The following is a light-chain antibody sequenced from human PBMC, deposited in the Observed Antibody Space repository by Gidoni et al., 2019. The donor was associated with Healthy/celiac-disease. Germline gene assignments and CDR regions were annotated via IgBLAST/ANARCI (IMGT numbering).Light chain of an antibody. Sequence: DIQMTQSPSTLSASVGDRVTITCRASQSISSWLAWYQPKPGKAPKLLIYDASSLESGVPSRFSGSGSGTEFTLTISSLQPDDFATYYCQQYNSYSWXFXQGTKVEIK. V-gene: IGKV1-5*01. CDR2: DAS. CDR3: QQYNSYSWX. CDR1: QSISSW. J-gene: IGKJ1*01.